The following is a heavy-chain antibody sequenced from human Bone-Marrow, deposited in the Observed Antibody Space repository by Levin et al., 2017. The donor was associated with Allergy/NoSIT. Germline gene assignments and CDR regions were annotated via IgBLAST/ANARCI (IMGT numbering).Heavy chain of an antibody. J-gene: IGHJ4*02. CDR2: ISWNSGSI. V-gene: IGHV3-9*01. D-gene: IGHD6-19*01. CDR3: AKDIGPGGSGWYGKEGGFDY. CDR1: GFTFDDYA. Sequence: SLKISCAASGFTFDDYAMHWVRQAPGKGLEWVSGISWNSGSIGYADSVKGRFTISRDNAKNSLYLQMNSLRAEDTALYYCAKDIGPGGSGWYGKEGGFDYWGQGTLVTVSS.